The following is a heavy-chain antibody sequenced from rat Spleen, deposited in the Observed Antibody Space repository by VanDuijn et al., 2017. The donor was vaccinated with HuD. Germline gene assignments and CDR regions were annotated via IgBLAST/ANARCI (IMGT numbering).Heavy chain of an antibody. D-gene: IGHD1-9*01. J-gene: IGHJ2*01. CDR3: ARPTTGIPFNY. V-gene: IGHV5-31*01. CDR1: GFTFNNYW. Sequence: EVQLVESGGGLVQPGRSLKLSCAASGFTFNNYWMTWIRQAPGKGLEWVASITNASSRTYYPDSVKGRFTISRNNAKSTLYLQVDSLRSENTAIYYCARPTTGIPFNYWGQGVMVTVSS. CDR2: ITNASSRT.